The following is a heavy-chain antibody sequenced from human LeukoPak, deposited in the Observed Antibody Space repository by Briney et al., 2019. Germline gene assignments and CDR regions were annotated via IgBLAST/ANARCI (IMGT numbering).Heavy chain of an antibody. V-gene: IGHV3-73*01. CDR3: AKGASGIYNY. D-gene: IGHD2-15*01. J-gene: IGHJ4*02. CDR2: IRSKAHSYAT. Sequence: GGSLRLSCAASGFTFSGSAMHWVRQASGKGLEWVGRIRSKAHSYATAYAASVKGRFTISRDDSKNTAYLQMNSLRAEDTAVYYCAKGASGIYNYWGQGTLVTVSS. CDR1: GFTFSGSA.